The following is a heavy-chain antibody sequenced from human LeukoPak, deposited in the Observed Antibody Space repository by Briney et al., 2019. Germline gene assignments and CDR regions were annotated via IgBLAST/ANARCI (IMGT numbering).Heavy chain of an antibody. CDR2: INHSGST. CDR1: GVYFRGYY. CDR3: ARFGSGWWYNDY. Sequence: SDTLSLTRAVYGVYFRGYYWRGLRHPPGKGLEWIGEINHSGSTNYNPSLRSRVTISVDTSKNQFSLKLSSVTAADTAVYYCARFGSGWWYNDYWGQGTLVTVSS. D-gene: IGHD6-19*01. V-gene: IGHV4-34*01. J-gene: IGHJ4*02.